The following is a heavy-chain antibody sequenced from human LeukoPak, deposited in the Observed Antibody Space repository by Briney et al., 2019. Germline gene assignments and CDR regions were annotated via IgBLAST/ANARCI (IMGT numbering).Heavy chain of an antibody. D-gene: IGHD3-22*01. CDR1: GGSIGSGGYS. V-gene: IGHV4-31*03. Sequence: PSETLSLTCTVSGGSIGSGGYSWSWIRQHPGKGLEWIGYIYYSGSTYYNPSLKSRVTISVDTSKNQFSLKLSSVTAADTAVYYCARGYSQPYYYDSSGYSYFDYWGQGTLVTVSS. J-gene: IGHJ4*02. CDR3: ARGYSQPYYYDSSGYSYFDY. CDR2: IYYSGST.